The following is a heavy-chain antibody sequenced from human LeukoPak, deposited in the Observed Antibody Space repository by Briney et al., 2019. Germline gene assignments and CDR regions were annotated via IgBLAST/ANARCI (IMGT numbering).Heavy chain of an antibody. CDR1: GFTFSDYG. CDR2: VQSDGGGI. Sequence: GGSLGLSCAASGFTFSDYGIHWVRQAPGKGLEWVAFVQSDGGGIHYTESMKGRLTISRDDSKNTVYLQMESLRAEDTAVYYCARDPKYAYRALEYWGQGTLVTVSS. V-gene: IGHV3-30*02. CDR3: ARDPKYAYRALEY. J-gene: IGHJ4*02. D-gene: IGHD3-16*01.